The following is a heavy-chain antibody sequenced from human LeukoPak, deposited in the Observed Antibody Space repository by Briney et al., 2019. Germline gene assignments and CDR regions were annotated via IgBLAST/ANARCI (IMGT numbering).Heavy chain of an antibody. J-gene: IGHJ4*02. Sequence: GASVKVSCKASGGTFSSYAISWVRQAPGQGLEWMGGIIPIFGTANYAQKFQGRVTITTDEPTSTAYMELSSLRSEDTAVYYCARGAQLRYFDWLLFGWGQGTLVTVSS. CDR3: ARGAQLRYFDWLLFG. CDR2: IIPIFGTA. CDR1: GGTFSSYA. D-gene: IGHD3-9*01. V-gene: IGHV1-69*05.